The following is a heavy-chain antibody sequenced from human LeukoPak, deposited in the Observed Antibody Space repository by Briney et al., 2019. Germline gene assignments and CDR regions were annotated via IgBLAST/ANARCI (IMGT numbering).Heavy chain of an antibody. Sequence: GESLRLSCAASGFTFSNHVIHWVRQAPGKGLEWLAVISYDGTNKYYADSVKGRFTISRDHSQSTVDLHMNNLRGAETAVYYCVRSPTYYNMDVWGKGTTVTVSS. J-gene: IGHJ6*03. CDR1: GFTFSNHV. CDR2: ISYDGTNK. CDR3: VRSPTYYNMDV. V-gene: IGHV3-30*04.